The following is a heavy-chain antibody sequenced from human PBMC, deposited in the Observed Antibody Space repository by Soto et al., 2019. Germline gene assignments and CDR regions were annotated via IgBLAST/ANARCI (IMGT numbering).Heavy chain of an antibody. J-gene: IGHJ5*02. V-gene: IGHV4-31*03. CDR2: IYYSGST. Sequence: SETLSLTCTVSGGSISSGGYYWSWIRQHPGKGLEWIGYIYYSGSTYYNPSLKSRVTISVDTSKNQFSLKLSSVTAADTAVYYCARDIAAAGTLGWFDPWGQGTLVTVSS. CDR1: GGSISSGGYY. CDR3: ARDIAAAGTLGWFDP. D-gene: IGHD6-13*01.